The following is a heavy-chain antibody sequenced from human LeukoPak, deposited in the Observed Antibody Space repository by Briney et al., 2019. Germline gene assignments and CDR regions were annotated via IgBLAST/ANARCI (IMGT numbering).Heavy chain of an antibody. CDR2: ISYDGSNK. Sequence: SGGSLRLSCAASGFTFSSYAMHWVRQAPGKGLEWVAVISYDGSNKYYADSVKGRFTISRDNSKNTLYLQMNSLRAEDTAVYYCARGIAVAATAAFDIWGQGTMVTVSS. V-gene: IGHV3-30-3*01. D-gene: IGHD6-19*01. CDR1: GFTFSSYA. CDR3: ARGIAVAATAAFDI. J-gene: IGHJ3*02.